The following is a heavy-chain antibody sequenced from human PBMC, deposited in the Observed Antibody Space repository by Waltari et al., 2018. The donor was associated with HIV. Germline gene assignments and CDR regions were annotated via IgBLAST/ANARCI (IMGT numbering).Heavy chain of an antibody. CDR1: GFIFNTYS. V-gene: IGHV3-48*01. D-gene: IGHD2-15*01. CDR3: ARLMVVAGTPYYGLDV. CDR2: STSSSSTI. Sequence: EVQLVESGGDLVQPGGSLRLSCAVSGFIFNTYSMTWVRQAPGKGLEWISYSTSSSSTIYYADSVKGRFTISKDNAKNSLYLQMNSLRAEDTAVYYCARLMVVAGTPYYGLDVWGQGTTVTVSS. J-gene: IGHJ6*02.